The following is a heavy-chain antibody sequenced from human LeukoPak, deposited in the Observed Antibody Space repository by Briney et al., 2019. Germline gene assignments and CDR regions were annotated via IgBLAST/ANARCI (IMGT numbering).Heavy chain of an antibody. Sequence: ASVKVSCKSSGYTFTDYFVHWVRQAPGQRPEWMGWIKAGNGNTKYSQRFQGRVAITRDTSASTVYMELTGLRAEDTAVYFCARDPGDGFILFLDYWGQGSLVTVPS. D-gene: IGHD2-21*01. V-gene: IGHV1-3*01. CDR3: ARDPGDGFILFLDY. CDR2: IKAGNGNT. J-gene: IGHJ4*02. CDR1: GYTFTDYF.